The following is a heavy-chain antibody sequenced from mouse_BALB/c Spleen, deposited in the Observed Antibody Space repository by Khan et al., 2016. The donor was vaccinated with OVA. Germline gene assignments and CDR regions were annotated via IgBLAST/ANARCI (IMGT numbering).Heavy chain of an antibody. CDR2: IRSAGKT. V-gene: IGHV2-2*01. CDR1: GFSLTTYG. J-gene: IGHJ3*01. CDR3: ARNSYMYDFPY. Sequence: QVQLKQSGPGLVRPSQTLSITCTVSGFSLTTYGVHWVRQSPGKGLEWLGVIRSAGKTDYNAAFISRLSITKDNSKSQVFFKMNSLQADDTAMYYCARNSYMYDFPYWGQGTLVTVSA. D-gene: IGHD2-14*01.